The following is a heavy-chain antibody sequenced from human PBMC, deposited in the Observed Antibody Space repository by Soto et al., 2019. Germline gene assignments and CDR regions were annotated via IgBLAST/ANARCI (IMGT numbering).Heavy chain of an antibody. D-gene: IGHD4-17*01. V-gene: IGHV4-39*01. CDR2: IYYSGST. J-gene: IGHJ6*02. CDR1: GGSISSSSYY. CDR3: ARHSTVTTPYYYYGMDV. Sequence: SSETLSLTCTVSGGSISSSSYYWGWIRQPPGKGLEWIGSIYYSGSTYYNPSLKSRVTISVDTSKNQFSLKLSSVTAADTAVYYCARHSTVTTPYYYYGMDVWGQGTTVTVSS.